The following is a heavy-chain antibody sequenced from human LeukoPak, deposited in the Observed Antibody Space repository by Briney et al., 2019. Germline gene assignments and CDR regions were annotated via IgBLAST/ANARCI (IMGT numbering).Heavy chain of an antibody. CDR2: ISSSSSYI. D-gene: IGHD3-22*01. Sequence: GGSLRLSCAASGFTFSSYAMSWVRQAPGKGLEWVSSISSSSSYIYYADSVKGRFTISRDNAKNSLYLQMNSLRAEDAAVYYCAREGYYDSSLSGFDYWGQGTLVTVSS. J-gene: IGHJ4*02. CDR3: AREGYYDSSLSGFDY. V-gene: IGHV3-21*01. CDR1: GFTFSSYA.